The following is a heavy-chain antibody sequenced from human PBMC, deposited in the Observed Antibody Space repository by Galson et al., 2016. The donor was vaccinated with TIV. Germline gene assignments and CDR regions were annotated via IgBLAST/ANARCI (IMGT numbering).Heavy chain of an antibody. V-gene: IGHV4-59*12. CDR3: ARDKSGFDTFDHFYYYMHV. CDR1: GGSMNSYY. D-gene: IGHD3-9*01. Sequence: ETLSLTCTVSGGSMNSYYWTWIRQSPGKGLEWIGYIYYTGSTDYNPSLKSRVTISMDRSKTQFSLELTSVTAADTAVYFCARDKSGFDTFDHFYYYMHVWGKGTPVTVSS. J-gene: IGHJ6*03. CDR2: IYYTGST.